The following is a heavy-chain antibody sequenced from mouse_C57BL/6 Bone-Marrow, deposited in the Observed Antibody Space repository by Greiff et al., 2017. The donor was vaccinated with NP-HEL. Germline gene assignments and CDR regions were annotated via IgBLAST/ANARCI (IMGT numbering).Heavy chain of an antibody. J-gene: IGHJ4*01. CDR2: ISSGGSYT. CDR1: GFTFSSYG. CDR3: ARATRAMDY. D-gene: IGHD1-1*01. V-gene: IGHV5-6*01. Sequence: EVQLVESGGDLVKPGGSLKLSCAASGFTFSSYGMSWVRQTPDKRLEWVATISSGGSYTYYPDSVKGRFTISRDNAKNTLYLQMSSLKSEDTAMYYCARATRAMDYWGQGTSVTVSS.